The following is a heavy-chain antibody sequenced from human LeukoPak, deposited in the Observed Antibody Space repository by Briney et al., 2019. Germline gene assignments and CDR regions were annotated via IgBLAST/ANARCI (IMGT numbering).Heavy chain of an antibody. CDR2: ISSSSSYI. V-gene: IGHV3-21*01. Sequence: GSLRFSCAASGFTFSSYSMNWVRQAPGKGLEWVSSISSSSSYIYYADSVKGRFTISRDNAKNSLYLQMNSLRAEDTAVYYCARDGTGYYYFDYWGQGTLVTVSS. CDR3: ARDGTGYYYFDY. D-gene: IGHD1-1*01. CDR1: GFTFSSYS. J-gene: IGHJ4*02.